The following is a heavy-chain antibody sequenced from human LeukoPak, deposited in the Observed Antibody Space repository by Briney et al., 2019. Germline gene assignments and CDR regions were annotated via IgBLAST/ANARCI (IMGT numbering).Heavy chain of an antibody. CDR3: ARAYDILTGFDY. CDR2: IWYDGSNK. CDR1: GFTFSRYG. J-gene: IGHJ4*02. D-gene: IGHD3-9*01. Sequence: GGSLRLSCAASGFTFSRYGMHWVRQAPGKGLEWVAVIWYDGSNKYYADSVKGRFTISRDNSKNTLYLQMNSLRAEDTAVYYCARAYDILTGFDYWGQGTLVTVSS. V-gene: IGHV3-33*01.